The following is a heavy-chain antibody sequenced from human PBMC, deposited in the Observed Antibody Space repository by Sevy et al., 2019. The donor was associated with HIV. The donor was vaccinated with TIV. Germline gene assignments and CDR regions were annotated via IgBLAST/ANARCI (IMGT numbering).Heavy chain of an antibody. CDR3: ARHPSGYWFDP. CDR1: GGSISSSIDY. CDR2: VYSRGMT. J-gene: IGHJ5*02. Sequence: SETLSLTCTVSGGSISSSIDYWGWIRQPPGRGLEWTGSVYSRGMTYYNPSLKSRVTLSIDTSKRQFSLELRSVTAADTAVYYCARHPSGYWFDPWGQGTLVTVSS. V-gene: IGHV4-39*01.